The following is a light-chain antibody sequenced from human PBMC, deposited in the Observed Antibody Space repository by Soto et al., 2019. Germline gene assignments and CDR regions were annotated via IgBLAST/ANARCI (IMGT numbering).Light chain of an antibody. CDR1: QSVSSY. J-gene: IGKJ5*01. CDR3: QQRSNGTSIT. CDR2: DAS. Sequence: SAGSLSLTPRSIAPLYCGASQSVSSYLAWYQQKPGQAPRLLMYDASNRATGIPARFSGSGSGTDFTLTINSLEHADSAVYYCQQRSNGTSITVGQGRRLEI. V-gene: IGKV3-11*01.